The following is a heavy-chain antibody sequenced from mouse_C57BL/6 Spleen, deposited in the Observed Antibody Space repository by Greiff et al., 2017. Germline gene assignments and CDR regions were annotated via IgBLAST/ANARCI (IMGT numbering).Heavy chain of an antibody. CDR2: ISYSGST. CDR3: ARGELGYWYFDV. J-gene: IGHJ1*03. D-gene: IGHD4-1*01. V-gene: IGHV3-1*01. Sequence: EVQLQQSGPGMVKPSQSLSLTCTVTGYSITSGYDWHWIRHFPGNKLEWMGYISYSGSTNYNPSLKSRISITHDTSKNHFFLKLNSVTTEDTATYYCARGELGYWYFDVWGTGTTVTVSS. CDR1: GYSITSGYD.